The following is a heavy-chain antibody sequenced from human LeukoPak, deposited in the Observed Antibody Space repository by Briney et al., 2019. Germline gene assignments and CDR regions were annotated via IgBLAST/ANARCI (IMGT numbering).Heavy chain of an antibody. D-gene: IGHD2-2*01. CDR1: GYTFTSYY. V-gene: IGHV1-46*01. Sequence: GASVKVSCKASGYTFTSYYMLWVRQAPGQGLEWMGIINPTGDTTSYAQKFQGRVTMTRDTSTSTVYMELSSLRSEDTAVYFCARGAYAYYYGMDVWGQGTTVTVSS. CDR3: ARGAYAYYYGMDV. J-gene: IGHJ6*02. CDR2: INPTGDTT.